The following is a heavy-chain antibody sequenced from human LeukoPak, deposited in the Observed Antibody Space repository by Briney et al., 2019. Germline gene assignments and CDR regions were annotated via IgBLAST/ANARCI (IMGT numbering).Heavy chain of an antibody. J-gene: IGHJ4*02. V-gene: IGHV3-33*06. D-gene: IGHD5-12*01. CDR2: IWYDGSNK. CDR1: GFTFSSYG. Sequence: GGSLRLSCAASGFTFSSYGMHWVRQAPGKGLEWVAVIWYDGSNKYYADSVKGRFTISRDNSKNTLYLQMNSPGAEDTAVYYCAKDRGYDSSYFDYWGQGTLVTVSS. CDR3: AKDRGYDSSYFDY.